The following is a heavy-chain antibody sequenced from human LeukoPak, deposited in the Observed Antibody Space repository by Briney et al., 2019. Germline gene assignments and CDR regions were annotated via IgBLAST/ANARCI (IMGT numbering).Heavy chain of an antibody. CDR2: MNTNTGDT. Sequence: GASVKVSCKASGYTFTANYMHWVRQAPGQGLEWMGWMNTNTGDTKNAQKFQGCVTMTRDTSITTAYMELSRLTFADTAVYYCARGSGTSWYDYWGQGTLVTVSS. J-gene: IGHJ4*02. CDR3: ARGSGTSWYDY. V-gene: IGHV1-2*04. D-gene: IGHD6-13*01. CDR1: GYTFTANY.